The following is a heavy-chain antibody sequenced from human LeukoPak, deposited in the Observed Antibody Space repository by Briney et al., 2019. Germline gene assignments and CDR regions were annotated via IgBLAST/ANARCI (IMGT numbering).Heavy chain of an antibody. CDR1: GFTFSDHY. CDR3: ARRYFDY. J-gene: IGHJ4*02. V-gene: IGHV3-72*01. CDR2: TRNKANSYTT. Sequence: GGSLRLSCAASGFTFSDHYMDWVRQAPGKGLEWVGRTRNKANSYTTEYAASVKGRFTISRDNAKNSLYLQMNSLRAEDTAVYYCARRYFDYWGQGTLVTVSS.